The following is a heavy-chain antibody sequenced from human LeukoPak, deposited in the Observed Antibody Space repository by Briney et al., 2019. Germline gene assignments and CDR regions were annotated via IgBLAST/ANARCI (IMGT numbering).Heavy chain of an antibody. Sequence: PPETLQLTCTVPGTSLTNSNCSWIRQPPAKALEHIGYIYYTGVTNYSPSLKSRVTMSLDTSKNQFSLRLTSVTAADTAIYYCARTARLPNSWGQGTLVTVSS. CDR3: ARTARLPNS. D-gene: IGHD6-25*01. CDR2: IYYTGVT. CDR1: GTSLTNSN. V-gene: IGHV4-59*01. J-gene: IGHJ4*02.